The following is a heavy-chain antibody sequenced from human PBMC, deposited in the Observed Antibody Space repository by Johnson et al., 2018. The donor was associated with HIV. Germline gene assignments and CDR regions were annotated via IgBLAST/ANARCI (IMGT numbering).Heavy chain of an antibody. V-gene: IGHV3-13*01. J-gene: IGHJ3*02. CDR3: ARSYSNYDYDAFDI. CDR2: IGTAGDT. D-gene: IGHD4-11*01. CDR1: GFTFSSYD. Sequence: VQLVESGGGLVQPGGSLRLSCAASGFTFSSYDMHWVRQATGKGLEWVSAIGTAGDTYYPGSLKGRFTISSDNSKNTLYLQMNSLRAEETALYYCARSYSNYDYDAFDIWGQGTMVTVSS.